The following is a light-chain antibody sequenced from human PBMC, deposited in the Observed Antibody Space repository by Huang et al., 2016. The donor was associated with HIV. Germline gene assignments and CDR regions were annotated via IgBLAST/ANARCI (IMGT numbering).Light chain of an antibody. CDR1: QDIFNY. CDR2: GVS. CDR3: LQHKAFHLPT. Sequence: DIQMTQSPSVMSASVGDRVTITCRANQDIFNYLAWFQQKPGKVPKRLIYGVSSLQSGVPSRCSGSGSGTEFSLTISSLQPEDFATYDCLQHKAFHLPTFGQGTQVEV. J-gene: IGKJ1*01. V-gene: IGKV1-17*03.